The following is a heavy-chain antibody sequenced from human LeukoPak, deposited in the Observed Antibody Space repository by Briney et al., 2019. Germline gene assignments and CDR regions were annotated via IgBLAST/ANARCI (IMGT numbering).Heavy chain of an antibody. CDR2: ISSSGSTI. CDR3: ARAGVLRYFDWLLRSHAFDI. V-gene: IGHV3-48*03. D-gene: IGHD3-9*01. J-gene: IGHJ3*02. CDR1: GFTFSSYD. Sequence: GGSLRLSCAPSGFTFSSYDMNWVRQAPGKGLEWVSYISSSGSTIYYADSVKGRFTISRDNAKNSLYLQMNSLRAEDTAFYYCARAGVLRYFDWLLRSHAFDIWGQGTMVTVSS.